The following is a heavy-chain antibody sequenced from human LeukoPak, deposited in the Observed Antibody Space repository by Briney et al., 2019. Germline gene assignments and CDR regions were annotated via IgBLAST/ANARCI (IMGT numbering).Heavy chain of an antibody. CDR1: GDSLCRNNAA. CDR3: ARDDSSAAYFDY. V-gene: IGHV6-1*01. J-gene: IGHJ4*02. D-gene: IGHD3-16*01. Sequence: SQTLSLTCAISGDSLCRNNAAWHWIRQSPSRGLEWLGRTYYRSKWYSDYAVSVRGRITISPDTSKNQFSLQLNSVTPEDTAVYYCARDDSSAAYFDYWGQGTLVTVSS. CDR2: TYYRSKWYS.